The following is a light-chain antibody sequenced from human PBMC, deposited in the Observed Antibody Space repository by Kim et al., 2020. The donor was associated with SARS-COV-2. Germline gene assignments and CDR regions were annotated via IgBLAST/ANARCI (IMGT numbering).Light chain of an antibody. J-gene: IGKJ4*01. CDR2: GAS. CDR3: QQYKSYPLT. Sequence: ASVGDRVTITCRASQGINNYLAWFQQKPGKAPKSLIYGASSLQSEVPSKFSGNGSGTDFTLTISSLQPDDFATYYCQQYKSYPLTFGGGTKVDIK. V-gene: IGKV1-16*02. CDR1: QGINNY.